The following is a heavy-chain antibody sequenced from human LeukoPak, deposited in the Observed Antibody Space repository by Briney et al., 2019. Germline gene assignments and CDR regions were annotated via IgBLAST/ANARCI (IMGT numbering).Heavy chain of an antibody. Sequence: PSGTLSLTCTVSGGSISSYYWSWIRQPPGKGLEWIGYIYYSGSTNYNPSLKSRVTISVDTSKNQFSLKLSSVTAADTAVYYCARVGSEGAIEKGNWFDPWGQGTLVTVSS. D-gene: IGHD3-16*02. V-gene: IGHV4-59*01. CDR3: ARVGSEGAIEKGNWFDP. J-gene: IGHJ5*02. CDR1: GGSISSYY. CDR2: IYYSGST.